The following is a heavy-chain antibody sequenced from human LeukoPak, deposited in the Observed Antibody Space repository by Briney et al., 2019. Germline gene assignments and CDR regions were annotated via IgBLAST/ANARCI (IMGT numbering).Heavy chain of an antibody. CDR1: GFTFSSYG. D-gene: IGHD1-26*01. J-gene: IGHJ4*02. Sequence: SGGSLRLSCAASGFTFSSYGMHWVRQAPGKGLEWVAFIRYDGSNKYYADSVKGRFTISRDNSKNTLYLQMNSLRAEDTAVYYCAENSGSYSFPSMLGYWGQGTLVTVSS. V-gene: IGHV3-30*02. CDR2: IRYDGSNK. CDR3: AENSGSYSFPSMLGY.